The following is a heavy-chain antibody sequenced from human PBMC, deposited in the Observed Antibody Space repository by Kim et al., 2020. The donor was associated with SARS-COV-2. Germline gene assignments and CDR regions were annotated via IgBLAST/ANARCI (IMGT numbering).Heavy chain of an antibody. D-gene: IGHD6-13*01. CDR1: GFTFSSYW. V-gene: IGHV3-74*01. CDR3: ARGGGNSGTEVDG. CDR2: IKRDGSST. Sequence: GGSLRLSCAASGFTFSSYWMHWVRQAPGKGLEWVSGIKRDGSSTSYADSVKGRFTVSRDNAKNTLFLQMNRLRVEDTAVYYCARGGGNSGTEVDGGGQG. J-gene: IGHJ4*02.